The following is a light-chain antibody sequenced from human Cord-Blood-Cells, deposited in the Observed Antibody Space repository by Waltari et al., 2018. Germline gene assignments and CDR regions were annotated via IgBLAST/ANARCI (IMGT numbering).Light chain of an antibody. CDR2: EGS. CDR1: SSDVGSYNL. V-gene: IGLV2-23*01. J-gene: IGLJ3*02. CDR3: CSYAGSSTWV. Sequence: QSALTQPASVSGSPGQSITISCTGTSSDVGSYNLVSWYQQHPGKAPKLMIYEGSKRPLGVSNRFSGSKSGNTASLTISGLQPEDEADYYCCSYAGSSTWVFGGGTKLTVL.